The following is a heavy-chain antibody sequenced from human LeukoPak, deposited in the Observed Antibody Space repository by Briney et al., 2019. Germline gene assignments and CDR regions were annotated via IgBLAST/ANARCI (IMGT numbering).Heavy chain of an antibody. Sequence: PGGSLRLSCAASGFTFSSYSMNWVRQAPGKGLEWVSYISSSSTIYYTDSVKGRFTISRDNAKNSLYLQMNSLRDEDTAVYYCARRYSSSWWHLDYWGQGTLVTVSS. J-gene: IGHJ4*02. CDR1: GFTFSSYS. V-gene: IGHV3-48*02. CDR2: ISSSSTI. CDR3: ARRYSSSWWHLDY. D-gene: IGHD6-13*01.